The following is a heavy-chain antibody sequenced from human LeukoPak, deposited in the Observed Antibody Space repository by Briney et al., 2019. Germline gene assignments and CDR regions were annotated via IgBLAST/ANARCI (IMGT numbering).Heavy chain of an antibody. CDR1: GGSFSGYY. J-gene: IGHJ4*02. CDR2: INHSGST. Sequence: PSETLSLTCAVYGGSFSGYYWSWIRQPPGKGLEWIGEINHSGSTNYNPSLKSRVTISVDTSKNQFSLKLSSVTAADTAVCYCARQKEQWLVRGPWDYWGQGTLVTVSS. V-gene: IGHV4-34*01. D-gene: IGHD6-19*01. CDR3: ARQKEQWLVRGPWDY.